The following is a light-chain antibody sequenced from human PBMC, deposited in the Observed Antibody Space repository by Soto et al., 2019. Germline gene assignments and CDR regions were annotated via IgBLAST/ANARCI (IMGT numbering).Light chain of an antibody. Sequence: EIVLTQSPGTLSLSPGEGATLSCRASQSVGGTFLAWYQQKGGQAPRLLIHGASNRATGIPDRFSGSGSGTDFTLTISRLEPEDFAVYYCQPYGGSPRKFGQGTKVDIK. CDR2: GAS. CDR1: QSVGGTF. CDR3: QPYGGSPRK. J-gene: IGKJ1*01. V-gene: IGKV3-20*01.